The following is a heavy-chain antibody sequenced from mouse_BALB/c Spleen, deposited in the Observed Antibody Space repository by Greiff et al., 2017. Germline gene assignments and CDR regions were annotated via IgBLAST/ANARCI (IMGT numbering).Heavy chain of an antibody. CDR3: ARLDDGYYWYFDV. D-gene: IGHD2-3*01. CDR1: GYSFTDYI. CDR2: INPYYGST. Sequence: VQLQQSGPELVKPGASVKISCKASGYSFTDYIMLWVKQSHGKSLEWIGNINPYYGSTSYNLKFKGKATLTVDKSSSTAYMQLNSLTSEDSAVYYCARLDDGYYWYFDVWGAGTTVTVSS. J-gene: IGHJ1*01. V-gene: IGHV1-39*01.